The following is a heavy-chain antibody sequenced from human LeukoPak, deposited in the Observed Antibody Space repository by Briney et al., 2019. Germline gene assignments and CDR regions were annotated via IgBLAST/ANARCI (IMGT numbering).Heavy chain of an antibody. D-gene: IGHD3-9*01. J-gene: IGHJ4*02. V-gene: IGHV1-8*03. Sequence: GASVEVSCKASGYTFTSYDINWVRQATGQGLEWMGWMNPNSGNTGYAQKFQGRVTITRNTSISTAYMELSSLRSEDTAVYYCCWGRYGGYFDYWGQGTLVTVSS. CDR3: CWGRYGGYFDY. CDR1: GYTFTSYD. CDR2: MNPNSGNT.